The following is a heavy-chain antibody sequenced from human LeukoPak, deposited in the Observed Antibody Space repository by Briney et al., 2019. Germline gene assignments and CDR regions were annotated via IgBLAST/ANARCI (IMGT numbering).Heavy chain of an antibody. D-gene: IGHD6-19*01. J-gene: IGHJ3*02. CDR1: GGSISSHY. Sequence: SETLSLTCTVSGGSISSHYWSWIRQPPGKGLEWIGYIYYSGSTNYNPSLKSRVTISVDTSKNQFSLKLSSVTAADTAVYYCATLAVYSSGWHNDDAFDIWGQGTMVTVSS. V-gene: IGHV4-59*11. CDR3: ATLAVYSSGWHNDDAFDI. CDR2: IYYSGST.